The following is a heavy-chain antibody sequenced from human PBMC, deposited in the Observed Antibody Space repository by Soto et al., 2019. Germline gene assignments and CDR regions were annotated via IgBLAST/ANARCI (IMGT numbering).Heavy chain of an antibody. CDR2: ISGGGGTT. CDR3: AKGKVAYDNSGLQYFYYFPMNV. CDR1: EFTFSSYA. J-gene: IGHJ6*02. V-gene: IGHV3-23*01. D-gene: IGHD3-22*01. Sequence: EVQLLESGGDLVQPGGFLRLSCAASEFTFSSYAMNWVRQAPGKGLEWVSVISGGGGTTYYADSVKGRFRISRDNSKNTLYLQMNSLRVEDTAVYYCAKGKVAYDNSGLQYFYYFPMNVWGQGTTVTVSS.